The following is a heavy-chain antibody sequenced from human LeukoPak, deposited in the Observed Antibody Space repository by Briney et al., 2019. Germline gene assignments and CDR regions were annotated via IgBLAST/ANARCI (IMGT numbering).Heavy chain of an antibody. V-gene: IGHV3-7*01. D-gene: IGHD2-15*01. CDR2: IKPDGSDK. Sequence: QAGGSLRLSCAASGFTFSHYWMSWVRQTPGKVLEWVANIKPDGSDKYYVDSVKGRFTISRDNAKNSLYLQMDSLRAEDTAVYYCAREDMWAFDMWGQGTMVTVSS. CDR1: GFTFSHYW. CDR3: AREDMWAFDM. J-gene: IGHJ3*02.